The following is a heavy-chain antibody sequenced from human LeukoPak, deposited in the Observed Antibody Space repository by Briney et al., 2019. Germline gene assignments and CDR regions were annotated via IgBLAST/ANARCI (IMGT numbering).Heavy chain of an antibody. CDR1: RFTLSSYG. V-gene: IGHV3-30*03. CDR2: ISDDGGNK. CDR3: AIIGAAGGTTSAKKFDD. Sequence: GRSLRLSCAASRFTLSSYGIHWVRQAPGKGLQWVAAISDDGGNKYYSDSMKGRFTISRDNSQNLVYRQMNSLRTEDTAVYYCAIIGAAGGTTSAKKFDDWGQGTLVTVSS. D-gene: IGHD1-14*01. J-gene: IGHJ4*02.